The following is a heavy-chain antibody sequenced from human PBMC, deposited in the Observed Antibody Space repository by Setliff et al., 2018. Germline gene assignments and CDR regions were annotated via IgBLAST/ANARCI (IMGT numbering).Heavy chain of an antibody. V-gene: IGHV3-30*02. D-gene: IGHD2-21*01. CDR2: IRYDGSNK. Sequence: PGGSLRLSCVASGFTFSSYWMSWVRQAPGKGLEWVAFIRYDGSNKYYADSVKGRFTISRDNSKNTLYLQMNSLRPEDTAVYYCARGGDYCGGECYIPPPDSYWGQGTLVTVSS. CDR3: ARGGDYCGGECYIPPPDSY. CDR1: GFTFSSYW. J-gene: IGHJ4*02.